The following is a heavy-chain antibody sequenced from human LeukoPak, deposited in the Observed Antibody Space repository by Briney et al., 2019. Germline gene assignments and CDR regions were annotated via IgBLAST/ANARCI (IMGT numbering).Heavy chain of an antibody. J-gene: IGHJ4*02. V-gene: IGHV1-2*02. CDR2: INPNSGDT. Sequence: ASVKVSCKASGYTFTGYYMHWVRQAPGQGLEWMGWINPNSGDTNYAQKLQGRVTMTTDTSTSTAYMELRSLRSDDTAVYYCAREIGYYDFWSGYSPYFDYWGQGTLVTVSS. D-gene: IGHD3-3*01. CDR1: GYTFTGYY. CDR3: AREIGYYDFWSGYSPYFDY.